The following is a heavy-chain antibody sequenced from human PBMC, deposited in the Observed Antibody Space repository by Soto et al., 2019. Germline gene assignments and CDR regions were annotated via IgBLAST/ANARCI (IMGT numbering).Heavy chain of an antibody. CDR3: ASGWGMTVTVTDS. CDR1: GGTFTHSL. CDR2: IIPTFDSP. V-gene: IGHV1-69*06. J-gene: IGHJ5*01. D-gene: IGHD4-17*01. Sequence: QVQLVQSGAEVKEPGSSVRVSCKASGGTFTHSLFSWVRQAPGQGLEYMGNIIPTFDSPKYAQKFQGRITISADKSTDTVYMDLTSLSSDDTALYYCASGWGMTVTVTDSWGQGTLVTVSS.